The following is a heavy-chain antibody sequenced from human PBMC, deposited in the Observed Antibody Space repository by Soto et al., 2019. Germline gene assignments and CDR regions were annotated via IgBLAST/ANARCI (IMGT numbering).Heavy chain of an antibody. V-gene: IGHV3-21*01. CDR2: ISSSSSYI. J-gene: IGHJ6*03. CDR1: GFTFSSYS. Sequence: GGSLRLSCAASGFTFSSYSMNWVRQAPGKGLEWVSSISSSSSYIYYADSVKGRFTISRDNAKNSLYLQMNSLRAEDTAVYYCARAGYCTNGVCYTDYYYMDVWGKGTTVTVSS. CDR3: ARAGYCTNGVCYTDYYYMDV. D-gene: IGHD2-8*01.